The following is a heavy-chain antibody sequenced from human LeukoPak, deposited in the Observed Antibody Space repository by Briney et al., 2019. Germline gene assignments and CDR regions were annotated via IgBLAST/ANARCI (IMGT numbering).Heavy chain of an antibody. CDR3: ARDPRRIRQLGPMYYFDY. Sequence: SETLSLTCTVSGGSISSSSYYWGWIRQPPGKGLEWIGSIYYSGSTYYNPSLKSRVSISVDTSKNQFSLKLSSVTAADTAVFYCARDPRRIRQLGPMYYFDYWGQGTLVTVSS. V-gene: IGHV4-39*02. J-gene: IGHJ4*02. D-gene: IGHD6-6*01. CDR2: IYYSGST. CDR1: GGSISSSSYY.